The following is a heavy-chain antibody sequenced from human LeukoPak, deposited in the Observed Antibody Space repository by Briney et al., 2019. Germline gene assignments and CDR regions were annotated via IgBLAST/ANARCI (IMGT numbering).Heavy chain of an antibody. J-gene: IGHJ4*02. V-gene: IGHV5-51*01. CDR1: GYTFTNSW. D-gene: IGHD3-22*01. Sequence: PGESLKISCKGSGYTFTNSWIAWVRQMPGKGLEWMGIIYPGDSDAKYSPSFQGRVTISVDKSISTAYLQWSALRASDSAMYYCARQSPGRRAGYYYVPLDYWGQGTLVTVSS. CDR3: ARQSPGRRAGYYYVPLDY. CDR2: IYPGDSDA.